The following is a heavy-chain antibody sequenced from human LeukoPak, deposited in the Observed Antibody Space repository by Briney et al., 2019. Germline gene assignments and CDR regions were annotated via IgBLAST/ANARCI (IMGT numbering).Heavy chain of an antibody. CDR3: ASSEYSTHRGVSY. D-gene: IGHD6-6*01. V-gene: IGHV3-30*04. CDR2: ISYDGSNK. J-gene: IGHJ4*02. CDR1: GFTFSSYA. Sequence: GRSLRLSCAASGFTFSSYAMHWVRQAPGKGLEWVAVISYDGSNKYYADSVKGRFTISRDNSKNTLYLQMNSLRAEDTAVYYCASSEYSTHRGVSYWGQGTLVTVSS.